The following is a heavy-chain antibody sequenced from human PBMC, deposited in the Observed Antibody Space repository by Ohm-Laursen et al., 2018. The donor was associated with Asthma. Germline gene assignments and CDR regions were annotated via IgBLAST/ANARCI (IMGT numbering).Heavy chain of an antibody. CDR3: ARFGSIITFGGVIHYGMDV. D-gene: IGHD3-16*02. Sequence: SLRLSCAASGFTFEEYAMHWVRQAPGKGLEWVSSISSSSSYIYYADSVKGRFTISRDNAKNSLYLQMNSLRAEDTAVYYCARFGSIITFGGVIHYGMDVWGQGTTVTVSS. J-gene: IGHJ6*02. V-gene: IGHV3-21*01. CDR1: GFTFEEYA. CDR2: ISSSSSYI.